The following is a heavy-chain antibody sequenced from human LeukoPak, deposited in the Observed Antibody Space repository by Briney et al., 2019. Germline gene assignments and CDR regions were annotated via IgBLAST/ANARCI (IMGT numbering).Heavy chain of an antibody. Sequence: ASVKVSCKVSGYTLTELSMHWVRQAPGKGLEWMGGFDPEDGETIYAQKFQGRVTMTEDTSTDTAYMELSSLRSEDTAVYYCATERSMVRGVIIHFDYWGQGTLVTVSS. D-gene: IGHD3-10*01. CDR2: FDPEDGET. J-gene: IGHJ4*02. CDR1: GYTLTELS. CDR3: ATERSMVRGVIIHFDY. V-gene: IGHV1-24*01.